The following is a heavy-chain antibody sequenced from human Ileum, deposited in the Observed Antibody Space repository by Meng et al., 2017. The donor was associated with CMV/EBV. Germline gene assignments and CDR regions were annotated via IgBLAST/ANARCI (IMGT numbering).Heavy chain of an antibody. CDR3: AGEYQLLNTPYFEY. CDR1: GFTFSNSD. D-gene: IGHD2-2*01. CDR2: VSWNGSRT. J-gene: IGHJ4*02. Sequence: GESLKISCAASGFTFSNSDMNWVRQAPGKGLEWVSGVSWNGSRTHYADSVKGRFIISRDNSKNTLYLQLNSLTAEDTAMYYCAGEYQLLNTPYFEYWGQGTVVTVSS. V-gene: IGHV3-19*01.